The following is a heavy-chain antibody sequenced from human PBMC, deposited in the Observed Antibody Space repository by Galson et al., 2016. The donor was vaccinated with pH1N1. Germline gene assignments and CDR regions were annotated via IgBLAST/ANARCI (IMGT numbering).Heavy chain of an antibody. CDR1: GGTFSSYT. D-gene: IGHD6-13*01. CDR2: ILPILGIA. J-gene: IGHJ3*02. V-gene: IGHV1-69*02. CDR3: ARSAAAVGNAFDM. Sequence: SVKVSCKASGGTFSSYTINWVRQAPGQGLEWMGRILPILGIANYAQKFQGRVTITADKSTSTGYMEVISLGSDDTAVYYCARSAAAVGNAFDMWGQGTKVTVSS.